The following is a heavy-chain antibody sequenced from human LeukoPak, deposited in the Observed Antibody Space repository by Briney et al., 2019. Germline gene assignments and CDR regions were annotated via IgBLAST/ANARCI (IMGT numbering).Heavy chain of an antibody. CDR1: GGTFSSYA. CDR2: IIPIFGTA. CDR3: ARDYGDYGYYYYMDV. Sequence: LVKVSCKASGGTFSSYAISWVRQAPGQGLEWMGGIIPIFGTANYAQKFQGRVTITADESTSTAYMELSSLRSEDTAVYYCARDYGDYGYYYYMDVWGKGTTVTVSS. D-gene: IGHD4-17*01. V-gene: IGHV1-69*13. J-gene: IGHJ6*03.